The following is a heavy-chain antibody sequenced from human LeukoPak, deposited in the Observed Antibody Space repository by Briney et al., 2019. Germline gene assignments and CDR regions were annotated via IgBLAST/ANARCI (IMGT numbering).Heavy chain of an antibody. Sequence: SETLSLTCTVSGGSISSYHWTWIRQPAGKGLEWIGRIYSNGNSNYNPSLKSRVTISVDTSKNQFSLKLSSVTAADTAVYYCARGVYIAAAQYGYWGQGTLVTVSS. CDR1: GGSISSYH. J-gene: IGHJ4*02. V-gene: IGHV4-4*07. CDR3: ARGVYIAAAQYGY. CDR2: IYSNGNS. D-gene: IGHD6-13*01.